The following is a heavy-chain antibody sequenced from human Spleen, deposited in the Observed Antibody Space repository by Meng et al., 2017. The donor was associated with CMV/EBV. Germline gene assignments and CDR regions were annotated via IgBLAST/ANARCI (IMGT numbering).Heavy chain of an antibody. D-gene: IGHD6-25*01. CDR1: GFNFGNHA. Sequence: LSLTCAGSGFNFGNHAMHWVRQAPGKGLEWVSSVSWNSGNVGYADSVEGRFSISRDNAKKSVYLQMNSLRPEDTALYYCAKGPGYQAAKFYFDYWGQGTLVTVSS. V-gene: IGHV3-9*01. J-gene: IGHJ4*02. CDR3: AKGPGYQAAKFYFDY. CDR2: VSWNSGNV.